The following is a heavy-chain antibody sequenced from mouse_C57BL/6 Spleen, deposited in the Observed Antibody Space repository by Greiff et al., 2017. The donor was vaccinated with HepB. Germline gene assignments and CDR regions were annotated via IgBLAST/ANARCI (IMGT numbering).Heavy chain of an antibody. CDR1: GYTFTSYW. J-gene: IGHJ1*03. CDR2: IDPNSGGT. CDR3: ARYYYGSSYGYFDV. Sequence: QVQLKEPGAELVKPGASVKLSCKASGYTFTSYWMHWVKQRPGRGLEWIGRIDPNSGGTKYNEKFKSKATLTVDKPSSTAYIQLSSLTSEDSAVYYCARYYYGSSYGYFDVWGTGTTVTVSS. D-gene: IGHD1-1*01. V-gene: IGHV1-72*01.